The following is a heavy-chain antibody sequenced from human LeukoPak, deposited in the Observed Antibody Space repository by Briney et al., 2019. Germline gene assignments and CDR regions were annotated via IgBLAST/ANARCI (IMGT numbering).Heavy chain of an antibody. J-gene: IGHJ3*02. CDR2: IKQDGSEK. V-gene: IGHV3-7*01. D-gene: IGHD1-14*01. Sequence: GGSLRLSCAGSGFTFSAFAMNWVRQAPGKGLEWVANIKQDGSEKYYVDSVKGRFTISRDNAKNSLYLQMNSLRAEDTAVYYCASPRITGTTDAFDIWGQGTMVTVSS. CDR1: GFTFSAFA. CDR3: ASPRITGTTDAFDI.